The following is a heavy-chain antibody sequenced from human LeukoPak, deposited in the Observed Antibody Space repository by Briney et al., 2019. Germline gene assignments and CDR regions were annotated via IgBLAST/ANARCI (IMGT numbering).Heavy chain of an antibody. CDR3: AGQLGIPYYFNY. Sequence: GGSLRLSCAASGFTFSSYWMSWVRQAPGKGLEWVANVKQDGIEKYYVDSVKGRFTISRDNAKNSLYLQMNSLRAEDTAVYYCAGQLGIPYYFNYWGQGTLVTVSS. V-gene: IGHV3-7*05. CDR2: VKQDGIEK. CDR1: GFTFSSYW. D-gene: IGHD7-27*01. J-gene: IGHJ4*02.